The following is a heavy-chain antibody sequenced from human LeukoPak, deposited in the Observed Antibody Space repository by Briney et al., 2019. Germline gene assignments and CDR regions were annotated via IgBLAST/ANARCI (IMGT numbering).Heavy chain of an antibody. CDR2: INSDGSST. CDR1: GFTFSSYW. V-gene: IGHV3-74*01. CDR3: ARVWTAVVPAAMPIYYFDY. D-gene: IGHD2-2*01. J-gene: IGHJ4*02. Sequence: GGSLRLSCAASGFTFSSYWMHWVRHAPGKGLVWVSRINSDGSSTSYADSVKGRFTISRDNAKNTLYPQMNSLRAEDTAVYYCARVWTAVVPAAMPIYYFDYWGQGTLVTVSS.